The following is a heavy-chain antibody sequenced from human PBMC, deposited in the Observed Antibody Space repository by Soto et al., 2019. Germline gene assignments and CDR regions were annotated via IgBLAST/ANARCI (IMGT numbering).Heavy chain of an antibody. CDR2: IKQDGSEK. Sequence: EVQLVESGGGLVQPGGSLRLSCAASGFTFSSYWMSWVRQAPGKGLEWVANIKQDGSEKYYVDSVKGRFTISRDNAKNSLYLQMNSLRAEDTAVYYCARSGDYGDYVSAFDIWGQGTMVTVSS. D-gene: IGHD4-17*01. V-gene: IGHV3-7*01. CDR1: GFTFSSYW. CDR3: ARSGDYGDYVSAFDI. J-gene: IGHJ3*02.